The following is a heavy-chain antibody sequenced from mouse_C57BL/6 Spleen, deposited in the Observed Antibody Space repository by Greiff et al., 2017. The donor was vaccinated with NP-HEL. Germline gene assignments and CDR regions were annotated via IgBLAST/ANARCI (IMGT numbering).Heavy chain of an antibody. V-gene: IGHV1-22*01. J-gene: IGHJ2*01. D-gene: IGHD1-1*01. CDR2: INPNNGGT. CDR3: ARGITTVVARDY. Sequence: EVKLQQSGPELVKPGASVKMSCKASGYTFTDYNMHWVKQSHGKSLEWIGYINPNNGGTSYNQKFKGKATLTVNKSSSTAYMELRSLTSEDSAVYYCARGITTVVARDYWGQGTTLTVSS. CDR1: GYTFTDYN.